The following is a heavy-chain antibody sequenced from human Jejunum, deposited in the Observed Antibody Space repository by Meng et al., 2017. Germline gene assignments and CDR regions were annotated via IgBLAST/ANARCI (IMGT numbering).Heavy chain of an antibody. D-gene: IGHD1-26*01. CDR2: VKSKIDGGTT. V-gene: IGHV3-15*01. Sequence: GESLKISCAASGFTFSNAWMNWVREAPGKGLEWVGRVKSKIDGGTTDYAAPVKGRFTIPKDDSKNIVFLQMNSMKTEDTGVYYCTTDIRYRKGFDPWGQGTLVTVSS. CDR3: TTDIRYRKGFDP. J-gene: IGHJ5*02. CDR1: GFTFSNAW.